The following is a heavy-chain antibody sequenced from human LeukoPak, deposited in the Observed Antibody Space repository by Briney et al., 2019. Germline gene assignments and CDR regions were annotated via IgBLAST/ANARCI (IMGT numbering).Heavy chain of an antibody. J-gene: IGHJ5*02. CDR1: GASISSSSNS. Sequence: SETLSLTCAVSGASISSSSNSWSWFRQPPRKGLEWIGDIYSSGSASYNPSLHSRLLISIDTSKNHFSLELSSVTAADTAVYFCAKADLPVRSPYNWFDPWGQGTLVTVSS. CDR3: AKADLPVRSPYNWFDP. CDR2: IYSSGSA. V-gene: IGHV4-30-4*07. D-gene: IGHD3-10*01.